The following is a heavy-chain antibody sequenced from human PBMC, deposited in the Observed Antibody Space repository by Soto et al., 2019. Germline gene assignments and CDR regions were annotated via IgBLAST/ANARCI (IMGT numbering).Heavy chain of an antibody. J-gene: IGHJ5*02. CDR1: GFTFSSYG. CDR2: ISYDGSNK. V-gene: IGHV3-30*18. Sequence: QVQLVESGGGVVQPGRSLRLSCAASGFTFSSYGMHWVRQAPGKGLEWVAVISYDGSNKYYADSVKGRFTISRDNSKNTLYLQMNSLRAEDTAVYYCAKSARIAACPGWFDPWGQGTLVTVSS. CDR3: AKSARIAACPGWFDP. D-gene: IGHD6-6*01.